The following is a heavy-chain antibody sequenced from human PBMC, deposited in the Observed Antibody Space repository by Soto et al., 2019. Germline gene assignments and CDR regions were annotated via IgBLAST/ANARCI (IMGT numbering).Heavy chain of an antibody. D-gene: IGHD2-21*02. V-gene: IGHV3-23*01. J-gene: IGHJ6*01. CDR2: ISGSGGST. CDR3: ASSMTSYYYYCYGMDV. Sequence: GGSLRLSCAASGFTFSSYAMSWVRQAPGKGLEWVSAISGSGGSTYYADSVKGRFTISRDNSKNTLYLQMNSLRAEDTAVYYCASSMTSYYYYCYGMDVWGQGTTVTVSS. CDR1: GFTFSSYA.